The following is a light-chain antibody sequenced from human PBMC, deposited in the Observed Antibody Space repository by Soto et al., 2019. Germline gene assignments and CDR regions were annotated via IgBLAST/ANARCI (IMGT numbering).Light chain of an antibody. CDR2: AAS. J-gene: IGKJ1*01. V-gene: IGKV1-8*01. CDR3: QQYYSYPRT. CDR1: QGISSY. Sequence: IQMTQSPSSVCASVGDRVTITFLASQGISSYLAWYQQKPGKAPKLLIYAASTLQSGVPSRFSGSGSGTDFTLTISCLQSEDFATYYCQQYYSYPRTFGQGTKVDIK.